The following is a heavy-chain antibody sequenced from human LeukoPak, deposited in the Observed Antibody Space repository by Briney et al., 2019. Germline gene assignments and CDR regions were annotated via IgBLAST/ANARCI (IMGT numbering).Heavy chain of an antibody. J-gene: IGHJ4*02. D-gene: IGHD4-17*01. CDR2: ISGSGSGGST. CDR3: ARRAGEYSHPYDY. V-gene: IGHV3-23*01. Sequence: GGTLRLSCAASGFIFSSYGMTWVRQAPGKGLEWVSAISGSGSGGSTYYADSVKGRFTISRDNSKNTLYLQMNSLRAEDTAVYYCARRAGEYSHPYDYWGQGTLVTVSS. CDR1: GFIFSSYG.